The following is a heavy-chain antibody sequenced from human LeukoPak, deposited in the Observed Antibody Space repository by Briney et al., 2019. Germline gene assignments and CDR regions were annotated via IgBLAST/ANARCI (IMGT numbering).Heavy chain of an antibody. CDR3: AREKSGNLDY. Sequence: SETLSLTCTVSGDSITTTTYFWGWIRQPPGKGLEWIGEINHSGSTNYNPSLKSRVTISVDTSKNQFSLKLSSVTAADTAVYYCAREKSGNLDYWGQGTLVTVSS. J-gene: IGHJ4*02. CDR2: INHSGST. V-gene: IGHV4-39*07. CDR1: GDSITTTTYF. D-gene: IGHD3-3*01.